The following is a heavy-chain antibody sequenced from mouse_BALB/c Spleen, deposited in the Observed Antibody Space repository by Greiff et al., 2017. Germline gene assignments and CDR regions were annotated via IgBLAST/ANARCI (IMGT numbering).Heavy chain of an antibody. CDR2: IWAGGST. CDR1: GFSLTSYG. Sequence: VQLQESGPGLVAPSQSLSITCTVSGFSLTSYGVHWVRQSPGKGLEWLGVIWAGGSTNYNSALMSRLSISKDNSKSQVFLKMNSLQTDDTAMYYCARWTGRFAYWGQGTLVTVSA. D-gene: IGHD4-1*01. V-gene: IGHV2-9*02. CDR3: ARWTGRFAY. J-gene: IGHJ3*01.